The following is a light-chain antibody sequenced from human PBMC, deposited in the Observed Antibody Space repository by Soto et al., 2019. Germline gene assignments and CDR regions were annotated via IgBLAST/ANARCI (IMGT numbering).Light chain of an antibody. CDR2: GVS. Sequence: ETLVTQSPATLSVSPGERATLSCRASLSVSRNLAWYQHKPGQAPRLLIYGVSTRATGIPVRFSGSGSGTEFTLTISSLQSEDFAVYYCQQYNDWPPLTFGGGTKVDIK. CDR1: LSVSRN. J-gene: IGKJ4*01. CDR3: QQYNDWPPLT. V-gene: IGKV3-15*01.